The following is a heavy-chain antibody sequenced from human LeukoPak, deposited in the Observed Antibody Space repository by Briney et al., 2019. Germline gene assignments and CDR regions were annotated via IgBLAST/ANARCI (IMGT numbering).Heavy chain of an antibody. Sequence: SETLSLTCTVSGGSIGNYQWNWIRQPPGKGLEWIGNTHYSGSTNYNPSLKSRVTISLDMSKNQFSLRLTSVTAADTAVYYCARGPTVTTDYWGQGTLVTVSA. CDR1: GGSIGNYQ. CDR2: THYSGST. J-gene: IGHJ4*02. D-gene: IGHD4-17*01. V-gene: IGHV4-59*01. CDR3: ARGPTVTTDY.